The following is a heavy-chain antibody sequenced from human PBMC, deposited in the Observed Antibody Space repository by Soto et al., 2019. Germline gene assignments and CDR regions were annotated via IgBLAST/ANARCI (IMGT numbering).Heavy chain of an antibody. D-gene: IGHD2-2*01. CDR3: AKDHDIVVVPAGRTDS. CDR2: ISGSGGST. Sequence: GGSLRLSCAASGFTFSSYAMSWVRQAPGKGLEWVSAISGSGGSTYYADSVKGRFTISRDNSKNTLYLQMNSLRAEDTAVYYCAKDHDIVVVPAGRTDSWRQGTLVTVSS. V-gene: IGHV3-23*01. J-gene: IGHJ4*02. CDR1: GFTFSSYA.